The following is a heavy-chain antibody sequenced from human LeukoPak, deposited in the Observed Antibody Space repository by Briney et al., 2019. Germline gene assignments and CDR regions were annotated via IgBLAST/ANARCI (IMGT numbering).Heavy chain of an antibody. V-gene: IGHV3-23*01. CDR3: AKWPGAGLFMVRGVIITRSYFDY. J-gene: IGHJ4*02. CDR1: GFTFSSYA. D-gene: IGHD3-10*01. CDR2: ISGSGGST. Sequence: GGSLRLSCAASGFTFSSYAMSWVRQAPGKGLEWVSAISGSGGSTYYADSVKGRFTISRDNSKNTLYLQMSSLRAEDTAVYYCAKWPGAGLFMVRGVIITRSYFDYWGQGTLVTVSS.